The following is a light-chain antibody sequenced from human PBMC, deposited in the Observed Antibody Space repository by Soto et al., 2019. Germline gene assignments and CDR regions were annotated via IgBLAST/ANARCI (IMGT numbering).Light chain of an antibody. V-gene: IGKV3-20*01. J-gene: IGKJ2*01. Sequence: EIVLTQSPGTLSLSPGERATLSCRASQSVSSSHLAWYQQKPGQAPRFLIYGASNRANGIPDRFSGSGSGTDFTLTISRLEPEDSAVYYCQHYGSSPYTFGQGTKVEIK. CDR1: QSVSSSH. CDR3: QHYGSSPYT. CDR2: GAS.